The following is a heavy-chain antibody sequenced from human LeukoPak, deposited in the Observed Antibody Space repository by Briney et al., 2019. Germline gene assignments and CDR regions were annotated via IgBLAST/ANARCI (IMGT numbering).Heavy chain of an antibody. CDR2: IQDSGSA. Sequence: KSSETLSLTCTVSGVAISSYYWSWIRQPPGKTLEWIAYIQDSGSANYNPSLKSRVTISVDTSKNQVSLKLRSVAAADTAVYYCASLHSRSLIAYLEHWGQGTLVTVSS. D-gene: IGHD6-13*01. J-gene: IGHJ1*01. CDR1: GVAISSYY. V-gene: IGHV4-59*08. CDR3: ASLHSRSLIAYLEH.